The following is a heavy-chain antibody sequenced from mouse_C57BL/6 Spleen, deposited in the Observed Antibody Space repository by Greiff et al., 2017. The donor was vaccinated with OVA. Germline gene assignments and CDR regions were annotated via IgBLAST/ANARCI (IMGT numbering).Heavy chain of an antibody. D-gene: IGHD4-1*01. Sequence: DVHLVESGGGLVQPGGSMKLSCVASGFTFSNYWMNWVRQSPEKGLEWVAQIRLKSDNYATHYAESVKGRFTISRDDSKSSVYLQMNNLRAEDTGIYYCTTGTIAYWGQGTLVTVSA. CDR3: TTGTIAY. CDR1: GFTFSNYW. J-gene: IGHJ3*01. V-gene: IGHV6-3*01. CDR2: IRLKSDNYAT.